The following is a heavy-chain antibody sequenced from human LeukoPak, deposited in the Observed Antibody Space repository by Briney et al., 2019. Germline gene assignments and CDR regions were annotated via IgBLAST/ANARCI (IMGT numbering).Heavy chain of an antibody. D-gene: IGHD5-24*01. J-gene: IGHJ4*02. CDR2: IYYSGST. CDR3: ARGWLQSGFDY. CDR1: GGSISSSTYY. Sequence: MSSETLSLTCTVSGGSISSSTYYWGWIRQPPGKGLEWIGSIYYSGSTYYNPSLKSRVTISVDTSKKQFSLKLSSVTPEDTAVYYCARGWLQSGFDYWGQGTLVTVSS. V-gene: IGHV4-39*07.